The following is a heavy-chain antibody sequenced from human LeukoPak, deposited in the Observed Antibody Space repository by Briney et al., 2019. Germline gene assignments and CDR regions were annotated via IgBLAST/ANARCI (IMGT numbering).Heavy chain of an antibody. CDR2: ISYDGSNK. Sequence: PGESMRLSCAASGFTFSSYAMHWVRQAPGKGLEWVAVISYDGSNKYYADSVKGRFTISRDNSKNTLYLQMNSLRAEDTAVYYCARDYGYSSSWYQVDYWGQGTLVTVSS. V-gene: IGHV3-30-3*01. CDR1: GFTFSSYA. D-gene: IGHD6-13*01. J-gene: IGHJ4*02. CDR3: ARDYGYSSSWYQVDY.